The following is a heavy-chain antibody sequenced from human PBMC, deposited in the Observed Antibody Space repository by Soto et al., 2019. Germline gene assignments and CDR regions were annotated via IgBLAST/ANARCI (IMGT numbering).Heavy chain of an antibody. J-gene: IGHJ4*02. Sequence: GGSLRLSCAASGFTFSSFAMSWVRQAPGKGLEWVSGIPNDGINTYYADSVRGRFTISRDASENTLYLQMNSLRAEDTAVYYCAKEISEVGRPLFDSWGQGTLVTVSS. V-gene: IGHV3-23*03. CDR2: IPNDGINT. D-gene: IGHD1-26*01. CDR3: AKEISEVGRPLFDS. CDR1: GFTFSSFA.